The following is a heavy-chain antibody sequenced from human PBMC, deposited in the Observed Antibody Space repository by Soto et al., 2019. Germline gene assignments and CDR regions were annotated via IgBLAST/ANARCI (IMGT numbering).Heavy chain of an antibody. Sequence: GGALRVSCAASGFTFSNAWMSWVRKAPGKGLEWVGRVRSKADGGTTDYAAPVKGRFTISRDDSENTLYLQMNSLKIDDTAVYYCRRDWDYPVLWGQGTLVTVSS. D-gene: IGHD1-7*01. CDR2: VRSKADGGTT. CDR3: RRDWDYPVL. CDR1: GFTFSNAW. J-gene: IGHJ4*02. V-gene: IGHV3-15*01.